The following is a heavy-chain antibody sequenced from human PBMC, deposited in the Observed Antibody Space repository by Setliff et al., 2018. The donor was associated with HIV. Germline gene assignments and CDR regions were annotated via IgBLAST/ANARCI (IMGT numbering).Heavy chain of an antibody. D-gene: IGHD2-2*01. CDR3: AREDASGNHAFDF. J-gene: IGHJ3*01. Sequence: SETLSLTCTVSGGSISGHYWSWIRQPPGMGLEWVGYIYYSGSTYSNPSLTSRATMSVDTSKNQFSLELRSVTVADTAVYFCAREDASGNHAFDFWGQGKMVTV. V-gene: IGHV4-59*11. CDR1: GGSISGHY. CDR2: IYYSGST.